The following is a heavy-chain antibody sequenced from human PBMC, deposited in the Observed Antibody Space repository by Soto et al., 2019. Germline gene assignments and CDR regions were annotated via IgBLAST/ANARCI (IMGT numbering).Heavy chain of an antibody. V-gene: IGHV1-69*01. D-gene: IGHD2-2*01. CDR1: GGTFGSYA. CDR3: AKSQGSSTSLEIYYYYYYGMDV. Sequence: QVQLVQSGAEVKKPGSSVKVSCTASGGTFGSYAISWVRQAPGQGLEWMGGIIPIPGTANYAQKFQGRVTISGDESTSTAYMELSSLRSEDTALYYCAKSQGSSTSLEIYYYYYYGMDVWGQGTTVTVSS. J-gene: IGHJ6*02. CDR2: IIPIPGTA.